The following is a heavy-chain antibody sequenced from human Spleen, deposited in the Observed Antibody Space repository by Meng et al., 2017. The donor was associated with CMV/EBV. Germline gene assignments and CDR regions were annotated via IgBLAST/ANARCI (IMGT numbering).Heavy chain of an antibody. CDR2: VHFSGST. CDR3: ARVGSGSYYMGFFDF. Sequence: SETLSLTCTVSGGSVSSGSHYWSWLRQPPGKGLEWLGYVHFSGSTSYNPSLYSRVTISIDTSKNQFSLKLSSVTAADTAVYYCARVGSGSYYMGFFDFWGQGTLVTVSS. V-gene: IGHV4-61*01. D-gene: IGHD1-26*01. CDR1: GGSVSSGSHY. J-gene: IGHJ4*02.